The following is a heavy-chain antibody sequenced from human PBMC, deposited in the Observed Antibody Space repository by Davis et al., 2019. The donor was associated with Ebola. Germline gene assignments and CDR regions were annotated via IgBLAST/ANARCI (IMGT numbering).Heavy chain of an antibody. CDR2: ISGSGGST. CDR1: GFTFSSYA. J-gene: IGHJ4*02. D-gene: IGHD3-22*01. V-gene: IGHV3-23*01. Sequence: GESLKISCAASGFTFSSYAMSWVRQAPGKGLEWVSAISGSGGSTYYADSVKGRFTISRDNSKNTLYLQMNSLRAEDTAVYYCAKFFPRDSSGLFDYWGQGTLVTVSS. CDR3: AKFFPRDSSGLFDY.